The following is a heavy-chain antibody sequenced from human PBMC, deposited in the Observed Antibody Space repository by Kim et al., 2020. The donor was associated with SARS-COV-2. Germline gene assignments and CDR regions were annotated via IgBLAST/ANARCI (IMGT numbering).Heavy chain of an antibody. V-gene: IGHV3-23*01. CDR2: ISGSGGST. CDR1: GFTFSSYA. J-gene: IGHJ4*02. Sequence: GGSLRLSCAASGFTFSSYAMSWVRQAPGKGLEWVSAISGSGGSTYYADSVKGRFTISRDNSKNTLYLQMNSLRAEDTAVYYCAKDGGFYYGSGSYYFFDYWGQGTLVTVSS. CDR3: AKDGGFYYGSGSYYFFDY. D-gene: IGHD3-10*01.